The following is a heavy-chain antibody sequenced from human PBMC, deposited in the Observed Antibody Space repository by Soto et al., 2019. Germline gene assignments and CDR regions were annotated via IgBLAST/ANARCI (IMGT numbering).Heavy chain of an antibody. Sequence: PGGSLRLSCAASGFTFSNYWMGWVRQAPGKGLEWVANIKQDGSDKYYVDSVKGRFTISRDNTKNSLFLQMTSLRAEDTAVYYCARDRCSSTSCFFDYWGQGTLVTVSS. CDR1: GFTFSNYW. D-gene: IGHD2-2*01. V-gene: IGHV3-7*03. CDR2: IKQDGSDK. J-gene: IGHJ4*02. CDR3: ARDRCSSTSCFFDY.